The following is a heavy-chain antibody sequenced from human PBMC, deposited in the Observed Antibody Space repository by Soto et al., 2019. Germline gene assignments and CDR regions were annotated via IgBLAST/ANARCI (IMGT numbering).Heavy chain of an antibody. CDR2: INAGNGNK. J-gene: IGHJ4*02. CDR3: ARDGGGAVKHFDS. CDR1: GYTFIFSA. D-gene: IGHD1-26*01. Sequence: AAVKVSCKASGYTFIFSAMHWVRQAPEQRLEWMGWINAGNGNKKYSEKFQGRVTITSDTSASTAYMELSSLKSEDTAVYYCARDGGGAVKHFDSWGQGTLVTVSS. V-gene: IGHV1-3*01.